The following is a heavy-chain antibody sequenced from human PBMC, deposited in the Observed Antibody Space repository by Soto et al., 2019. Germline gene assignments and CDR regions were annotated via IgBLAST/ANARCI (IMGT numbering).Heavy chain of an antibody. Sequence: SSETLSLTCAVSGDSVSNDNYYWSWIRQPPGKGLEWIGYIYYSGTTNYNSYLKSRLSLSVDMSKNQFSLKLASVTAADTAVYFCARSQRGRTAFTFDYWGRGALVTVSS. CDR2: IYYSGTT. V-gene: IGHV4-61*01. CDR3: ARSQRGRTAFTFDY. CDR1: GDSVSNDNYY. J-gene: IGHJ4*02. D-gene: IGHD3-16*01.